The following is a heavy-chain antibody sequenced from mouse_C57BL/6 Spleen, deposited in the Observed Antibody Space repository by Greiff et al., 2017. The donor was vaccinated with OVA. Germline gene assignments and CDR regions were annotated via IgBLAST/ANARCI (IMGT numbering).Heavy chain of an antibody. CDR3: ARYTVEAGAMDY. CDR2: IRNKANGYTT. D-gene: IGHD1-1*01. V-gene: IGHV7-3*01. J-gene: IGHJ4*01. CDR1: GFTFTDYY. Sequence: EVMLVESGGGLVQPGGSLSLSCAASGFTFTDYYMSWVRQPPGKALEWWGFIRNKANGYTTEYSASVKGRFTISRDNSQSILYLQMNALRAEDSATYYFARYTVEAGAMDYWRQVTSVTVSS.